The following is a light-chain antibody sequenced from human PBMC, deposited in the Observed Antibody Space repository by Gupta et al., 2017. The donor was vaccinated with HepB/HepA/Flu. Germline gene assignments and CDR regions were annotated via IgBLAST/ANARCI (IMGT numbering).Light chain of an antibody. CDR2: GAS. CDR1: QSVSSS. J-gene: IGKJ4*01. Sequence: IVMTQSPATLSVSPGERATLSCRASQSVSSSLAWYQQKPGQAPRLLIYGASTRATGIPARFSGSGSGTECTLTISSLQSEDCAVYYCQQYNTWPPLTCGGGTKVEIK. CDR3: QQYNTWPPLT. V-gene: IGKV3-15*01.